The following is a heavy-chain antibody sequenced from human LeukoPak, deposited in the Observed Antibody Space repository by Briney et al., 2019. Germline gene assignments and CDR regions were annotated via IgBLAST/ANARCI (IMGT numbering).Heavy chain of an antibody. CDR3: ARVGSGYRVDP. D-gene: IGHD3-22*01. CDR1: GYTFTSYG. Sequence: EASVKVSCKASGYTFTSYGISWVRQAPGQGLEWMGWISAYNGNTNYAQKLQGRVTMATDTSTSTAYMELRSLRSDDRAVYYCARVGSGYRVDPWGPGTPVTVSS. CDR2: ISAYNGNT. J-gene: IGHJ5*02. V-gene: IGHV1-18*01.